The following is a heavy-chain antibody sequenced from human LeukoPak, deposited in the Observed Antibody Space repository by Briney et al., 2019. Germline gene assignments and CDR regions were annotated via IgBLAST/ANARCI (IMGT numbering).Heavy chain of an antibody. J-gene: IGHJ4*02. CDR3: ARGPGIAAAGTLVDY. D-gene: IGHD6-13*01. V-gene: IGHV4-34*01. Sequence: SETLSLTCAVYGGSFSGYYWSWIRQPPGKGLEWIGEINHSGSTNYNPSLKSRVTISVDTSKNQFSLKLSSVTAADTAVYYCARGPGIAAAGTLVDYWGQGTLVTVSS. CDR2: INHSGST. CDR1: GGSFSGYY.